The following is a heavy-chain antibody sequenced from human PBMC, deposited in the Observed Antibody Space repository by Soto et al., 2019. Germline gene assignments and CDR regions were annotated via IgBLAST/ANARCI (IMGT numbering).Heavy chain of an antibody. CDR1: GGSVSNSY. CDR2: VYYSGST. Sequence: SETLSLTCTVSGGSVSNSYWGWIRQPPGKVLEWVAYVYYSGSTNYNPSLGSRVTISVDKSKNQFSLKMTSVTGADTAVYYCARGRSHEWELLVQYFDYWGQGTLVTVSS. J-gene: IGHJ4*02. V-gene: IGHV4-59*02. D-gene: IGHD1-26*01. CDR3: ARGRSHEWELLVQYFDY.